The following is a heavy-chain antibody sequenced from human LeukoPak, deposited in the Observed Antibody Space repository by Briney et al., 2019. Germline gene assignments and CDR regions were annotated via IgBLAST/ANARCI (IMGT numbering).Heavy chain of an antibody. CDR3: AKLWDCSSTSCFNAFDI. J-gene: IGHJ3*02. Sequence: SGGSLRLSCAASGFTFSSYAMSWVRQAPGKGLEWVSAISGSGGSTYYADSVKGRLTISRDNSKNTLYLQMNSLRAEDTAVYYCAKLWDCSSTSCFNAFDIWGQGTMVTVSS. V-gene: IGHV3-23*01. CDR2: ISGSGGST. D-gene: IGHD2-2*01. CDR1: GFTFSSYA.